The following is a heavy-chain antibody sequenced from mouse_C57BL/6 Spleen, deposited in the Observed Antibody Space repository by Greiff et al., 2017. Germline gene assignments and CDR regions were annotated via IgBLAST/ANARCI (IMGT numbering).Heavy chain of an antibody. CDR1: GYAFSGSW. V-gene: IGHV1-82*01. D-gene: IGHD1-1*01. J-gene: IGHJ2*01. Sequence: QVQLQQSGPELVKPGASVKISCKASGYAFSGSWMNWVKQRPGQGLEWIGRIYPGDGDTNYNGKFKGKATLTADKSSSTAYMQLSSLTSEDSAVYFCAREGTTVVASPLDYWGQGTTLTVSS. CDR3: AREGTTVVASPLDY. CDR2: IYPGDGDT.